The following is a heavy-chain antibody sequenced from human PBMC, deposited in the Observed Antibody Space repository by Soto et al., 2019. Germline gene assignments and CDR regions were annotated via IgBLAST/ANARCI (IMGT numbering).Heavy chain of an antibody. CDR1: GYSFTSYW. CDR2: IYPGDSDT. D-gene: IGHD1-26*01. Sequence: PGESLKISCKGSGYSFTSYWIGWVLQIPWKGLEWMGIIYPGDSDTRYSPSFQGQVTISADKSISTAYLQWSSLKASDTAMYYCARLRVSGSYQYYYYYYGMDVWGQGTTVTVSS. J-gene: IGHJ6*02. CDR3: ARLRVSGSYQYYYYYYGMDV. V-gene: IGHV5-51*01.